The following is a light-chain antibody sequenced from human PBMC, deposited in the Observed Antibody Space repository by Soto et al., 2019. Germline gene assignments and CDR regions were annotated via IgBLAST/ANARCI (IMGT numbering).Light chain of an antibody. CDR2: GNN. CDR3: QPYDSSLSGSNWV. CDR1: SSNIGAGYD. J-gene: IGLJ3*02. V-gene: IGLV1-40*01. Sequence: QSVLTQPPSVSGAPGQRVTISCTGSSSNIGAGYDVHWYQQLPGTAPTLLIYGNNNRPSGVPDRFSGSKSGTSASLAITGLQADDEADYYCQPYDSSLSGSNWVFGGGTKLTVL.